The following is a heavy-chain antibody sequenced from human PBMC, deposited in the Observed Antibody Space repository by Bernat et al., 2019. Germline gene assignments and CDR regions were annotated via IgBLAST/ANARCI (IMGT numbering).Heavy chain of an antibody. CDR2: ISGYDGNA. Sequence: QVQLVQSGAEVKKPGASVKVSCKASGYTFTSYGISWVRQAPGQGLEWMGWISGYDGNANYAQKLQGRVTITTDTSTNTVYMELRSLRSDDMAVYYCARDLTESTRPIGVSSWGQGTLVTVSS. CDR3: ARDLTESTRPIGVSS. CDR1: GYTFTSYG. V-gene: IGHV1-18*03. J-gene: IGHJ5*02. D-gene: IGHD1-1*01.